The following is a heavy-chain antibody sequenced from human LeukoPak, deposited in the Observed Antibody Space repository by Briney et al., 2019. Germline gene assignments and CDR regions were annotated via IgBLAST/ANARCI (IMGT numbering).Heavy chain of an antibody. D-gene: IGHD2-2*01. CDR1: GFTFSSYA. V-gene: IGHV3-64D*06. J-gene: IGHJ4*02. Sequence: GRSLRLSCSASGFTFSSYAMHWVRQAPGKGLEYVSAISSNGGSTYYADSVKGRFTISRDNSKNTLYLQMSSLRAEDTAVYYCVNTCSSTSCYADYWGQGTLVTVSS. CDR3: VNTCSSTSCYADY. CDR2: ISSNGGST.